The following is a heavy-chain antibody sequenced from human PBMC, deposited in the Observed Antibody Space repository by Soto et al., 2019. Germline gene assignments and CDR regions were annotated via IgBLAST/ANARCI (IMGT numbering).Heavy chain of an antibody. V-gene: IGHV3-30*18. CDR3: AKDKGVGATPFDAFDI. CDR1: GFTFSSYG. J-gene: IGHJ3*02. CDR2: ISYDGSNK. Sequence: PGGSLRLSCAASGFTFSSYGMHWVRQAPGKGLEWVAVISYDGSNKYYADSVKGRFTISRDNSKNTLYLQMNSLRAEDTAVYYCAKDKGVGATPFDAFDIWGQGTMVTV. D-gene: IGHD1-26*01.